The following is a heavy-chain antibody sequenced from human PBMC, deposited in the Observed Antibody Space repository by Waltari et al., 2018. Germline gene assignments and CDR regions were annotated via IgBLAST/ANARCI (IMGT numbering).Heavy chain of an antibody. CDR1: GYTLTGYE. CDR3: ARGWDAFDI. CDR2: INPNSGGT. V-gene: IGHV1-2*06. Sequence: QVQLVQSGAEVTNPGAAVKVSSKASGYTLTGYEMHWVRQAPGQGLEWMGRINPNSGGTIYAQKFQGRVTMTRDTSISTAYMELTRLTSDDTALYYCARGWDAFDIWGQGTMVTVSS. J-gene: IGHJ3*02.